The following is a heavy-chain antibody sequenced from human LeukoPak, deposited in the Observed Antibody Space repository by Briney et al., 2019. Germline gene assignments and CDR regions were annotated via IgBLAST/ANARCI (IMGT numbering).Heavy chain of an antibody. CDR2: ISAYNGNT. CDR3: ARSYDSSGYDYYDYMDV. CDR1: GYTFTSYG. J-gene: IGHJ6*03. D-gene: IGHD3-22*01. Sequence: ASVKVSCKASGYTFTSYGISWVRQAPGQGLEWMGWISAYNGNTNYAQKLQGRVTMTTDTSTSTAYMELRSLRSDDTAVYYCARSYDSSGYDYYDYMDVWGKGTTVTVSS. V-gene: IGHV1-18*01.